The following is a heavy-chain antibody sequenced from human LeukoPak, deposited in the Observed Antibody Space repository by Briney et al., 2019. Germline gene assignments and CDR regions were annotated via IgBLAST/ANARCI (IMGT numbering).Heavy chain of an antibody. J-gene: IGHJ4*02. D-gene: IGHD3-22*01. CDR3: ATYYLDTSARD. CDR1: GYTFTGYY. Sequence: ASVKVSCKAPGYTFTGYYMFWVRQAPGQGLEWMGWINPNSGGTNYAQKFQGRVTMTRDTSISTGYMELSRLRSDDTAVYYCATYYLDTSARDWGQGTLVTVSS. CDR2: INPNSGGT. V-gene: IGHV1-2*02.